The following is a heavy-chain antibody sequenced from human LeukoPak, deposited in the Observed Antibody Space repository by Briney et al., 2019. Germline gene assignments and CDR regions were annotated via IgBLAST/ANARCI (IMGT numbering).Heavy chain of an antibody. D-gene: IGHD6-19*01. CDR3: AKGVRGSSGWYEVGYFDY. V-gene: IGHV3-23*01. Sequence: GGSLRLSCAASGFTFSSYAMSWVRQAPGKGLEWVSAISGSGGSTYYADSVKGRFTISRDNSKNTLYLQMNSLRAEGTAVYYCAKGVRGSSGWYEVGYFDYWGQGTLVTVSS. CDR2: ISGSGGST. J-gene: IGHJ4*02. CDR1: GFTFSSYA.